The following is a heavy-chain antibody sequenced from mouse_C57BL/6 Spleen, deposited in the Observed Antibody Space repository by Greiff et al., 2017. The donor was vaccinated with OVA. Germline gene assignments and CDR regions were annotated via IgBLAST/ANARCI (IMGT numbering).Heavy chain of an antibody. CDR2: ISGGGGNT. D-gene: IGHD2-4*01. CDR1: GFTFSSYT. J-gene: IGHJ2*01. Sequence: EVQRVESGGGLVKPGGSLKLSCAASGFTFSSYTMSWVRQTPEKRLEWVATISGGGGNTYYPDSVKGRFTISRDNAKNTLYLQMSSLRSEDTALYYCARSYDYDDAAYYGYWGQGTTLTVSS. V-gene: IGHV5-9*01. CDR3: ARSYDYDDAAYYGY.